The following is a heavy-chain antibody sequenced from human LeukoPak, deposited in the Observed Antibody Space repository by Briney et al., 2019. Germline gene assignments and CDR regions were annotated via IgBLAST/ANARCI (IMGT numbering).Heavy chain of an antibody. D-gene: IGHD3-3*01. CDR1: GGSISSSSYY. V-gene: IGHV4-39*07. CDR2: IYHSGST. J-gene: IGHJ4*02. Sequence: SETLSLTCTVSGGSISSSSYYWDWIRQTPGKGLEWIGNIYHSGSTYYNPSLKSRVTISVDTSKNQFSLKLSSVAAADTAVYYCARSYDTNFDYWGQGTLVTVSS. CDR3: ARSYDTNFDY.